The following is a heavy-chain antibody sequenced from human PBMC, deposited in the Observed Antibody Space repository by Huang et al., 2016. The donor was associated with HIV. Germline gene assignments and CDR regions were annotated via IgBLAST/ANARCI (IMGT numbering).Heavy chain of an antibody. Sequence: QLQLQELGPGLVKPSETLSLTCTVSGGSIRSDNYYWGWIRQPPGKGLEWIGSIYYSGHTYYNPSLKPRVTITVDTSKNHFSTRMRSVTAADTAVYYCARLPGSITMIRGVITDPYWGQGTLVTVSS. CDR2: IYYSGHT. D-gene: IGHD3-10*01. CDR3: ARLPGSITMIRGVITDPY. V-gene: IGHV4-39*02. J-gene: IGHJ4*02. CDR1: GGSIRSDNYY.